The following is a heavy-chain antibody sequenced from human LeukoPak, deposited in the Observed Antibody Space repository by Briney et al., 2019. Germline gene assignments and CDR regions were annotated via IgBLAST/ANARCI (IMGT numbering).Heavy chain of an antibody. D-gene: IGHD3-16*01. CDR2: FDPEDGET. V-gene: IGHV1-24*01. CDR3: ATARMITFGGLPDPFDY. Sequence: ASVKVSCKVSEYTLTELSMHWVRQAPGKGLEWMGGFDPEDGETIYAQKFQGRVTMTEDTSTDTAYMELSSLRSEDTAVYYCATARMITFGGLPDPFDYWGQGTLVTVSS. CDR1: EYTLTELS. J-gene: IGHJ4*02.